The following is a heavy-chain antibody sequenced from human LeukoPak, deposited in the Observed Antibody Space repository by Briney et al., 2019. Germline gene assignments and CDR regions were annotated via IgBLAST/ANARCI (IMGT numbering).Heavy chain of an antibody. V-gene: IGHV3-7*01. D-gene: IGHD6-19*01. CDR3: ANSGWSLRDY. Sequence: PGGSLRLSCAASGFTFSSYWMSWVRQAPGKGLEWVANIKPDGSEKYFVGSVKGRFTISRDNAKNSLHLHMNSLRVEDTAVYYCANSGWSLRDYWGQGTLVTVSS. CDR2: IKPDGSEK. CDR1: GFTFSSYW. J-gene: IGHJ4*02.